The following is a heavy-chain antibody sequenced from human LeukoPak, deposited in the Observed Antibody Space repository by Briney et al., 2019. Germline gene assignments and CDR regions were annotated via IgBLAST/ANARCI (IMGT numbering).Heavy chain of an antibody. Sequence: ETLSLTCAVYGGSFSGYYWSWIRQPPGKGLEWIGEINHSGSTNYNPSLKSRVTISVDTSKNQFSLKLSSVTAADTAVYYCARVAPGGYGSGSYYNKLAVDYWGQGTLVTVSS. V-gene: IGHV4-34*01. CDR3: ARVAPGGYGSGSYYNKLAVDY. CDR1: GGSFSGYY. J-gene: IGHJ4*02. D-gene: IGHD3-10*01. CDR2: INHSGST.